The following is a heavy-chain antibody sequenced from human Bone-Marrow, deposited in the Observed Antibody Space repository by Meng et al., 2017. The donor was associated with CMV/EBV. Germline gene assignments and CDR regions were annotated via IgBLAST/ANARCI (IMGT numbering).Heavy chain of an antibody. V-gene: IGHV3-21*04. J-gene: IGHJ4*02. Sequence: GESLKISCAASGFTFSSYSMNWVRQAPGKGLEWVSSISSSSSYIYYADSVKGRFTISRDNAKNSLYLQMNSLRAEDTAVYYCAREGRCGGDCYFPRDWGQGTLVPVSS. D-gene: IGHD2-21*01. CDR3: AREGRCGGDCYFPRD. CDR1: GFTFSSYS. CDR2: ISSSSSYI.